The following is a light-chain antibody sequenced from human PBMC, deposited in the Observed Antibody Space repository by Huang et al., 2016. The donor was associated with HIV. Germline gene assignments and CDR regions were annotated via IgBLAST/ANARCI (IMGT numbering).Light chain of an antibody. CDR1: QSISSN. CDR2: GAS. Sequence: EIVMTQSPATLSVSPGERATLSCRASQSISSNLAWYQHKPGQAPRLRIYGASTRATGIPARFSGSGSGTEFTLTISSLQSEDFAVYYCQQYKNWSPLTFGGGTRVEIK. V-gene: IGKV3-15*01. CDR3: QQYKNWSPLT. J-gene: IGKJ4*01.